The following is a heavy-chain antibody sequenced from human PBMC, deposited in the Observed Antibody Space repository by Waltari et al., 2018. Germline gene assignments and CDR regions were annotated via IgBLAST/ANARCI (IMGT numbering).Heavy chain of an antibody. Sequence: EVQLVQSGAEVKKPGESLKISCKGSGFTFTTSWVGWVRQMPGKGLEWMGMIYPGDSDTRYSPSFEGHVTISADRSITTAYLQWSSLEASDTALYYCARPSRGGSFRGLFDNWGQGTLVTVSS. D-gene: IGHD2-15*01. CDR1: GFTFTTSW. J-gene: IGHJ4*02. CDR2: IYPGDSDT. CDR3: ARPSRGGSFRGLFDN. V-gene: IGHV5-51*01.